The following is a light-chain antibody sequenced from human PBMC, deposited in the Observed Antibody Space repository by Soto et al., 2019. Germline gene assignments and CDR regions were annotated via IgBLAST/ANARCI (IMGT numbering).Light chain of an antibody. V-gene: IGLV2-14*01. CDR2: EVS. CDR3: NSYTSRSTGV. Sequence: QSVLTQPASVSGSPGQSITISCTGTSSDVGGYNYVSWYQQHPGKAPKLIIYEVSNRPSGVSNRFSGSKSGNTASLTISGLQAEDEADYYCNSYTSRSTGVFGTGTEVTVL. CDR1: SSDVGGYNY. J-gene: IGLJ1*01.